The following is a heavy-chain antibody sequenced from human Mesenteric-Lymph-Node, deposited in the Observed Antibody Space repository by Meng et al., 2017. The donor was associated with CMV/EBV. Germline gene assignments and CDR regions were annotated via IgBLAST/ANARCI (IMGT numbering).Heavy chain of an antibody. CDR3: ARHLYGDYGGFDY. CDR2: IYYTGST. CDR1: GGSISSSTYY. D-gene: IGHD4-17*01. Sequence: SGGSISSSTYYWGWIRQPPGKGLEWIGSIYYTGSTYYNPSLKSRVTISVDTSKNQFSLKLSSVTAADTAVYYCARHLYGDYGGFDYWGQGTLVTVSS. J-gene: IGHJ4*02. V-gene: IGHV4-39*01.